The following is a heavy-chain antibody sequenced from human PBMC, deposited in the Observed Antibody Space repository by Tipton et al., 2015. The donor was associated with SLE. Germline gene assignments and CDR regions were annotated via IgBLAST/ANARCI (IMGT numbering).Heavy chain of an antibody. D-gene: IGHD6-19*01. CDR1: GFTFSSYA. CDR2: ISGSGGSR. CDR3: ARSYSSWEDFDY. Sequence: SLRLSCAASGFTFSSYAMSWVRQAPGKGLEWVSAISGSGGSRYYADSVKGRFSISRDNSQNTLYLQMNSLRADDTAVYFCARSYSSWEDFDYWGQGTLVTVSS. J-gene: IGHJ4*02. V-gene: IGHV3-23*01.